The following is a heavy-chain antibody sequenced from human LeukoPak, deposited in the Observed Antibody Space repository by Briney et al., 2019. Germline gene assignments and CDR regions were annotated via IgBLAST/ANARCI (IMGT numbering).Heavy chain of an antibody. CDR3: ASNYGGNSDY. CDR2: IIPIFGTA. J-gene: IGHJ4*02. Sequence: SVKVSCKASGGTFSSYAISWVRQAPGQGLEWMGGIIPIFGTANYAQKFQGRVTITTDESTNTAYMELSSLRSEDTAVYYCASNYGGNSDYWGQGTLVTVSS. CDR1: GGTFSSYA. D-gene: IGHD4-23*01. V-gene: IGHV1-69*05.